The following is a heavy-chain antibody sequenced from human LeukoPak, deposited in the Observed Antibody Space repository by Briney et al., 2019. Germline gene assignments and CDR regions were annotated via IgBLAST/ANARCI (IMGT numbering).Heavy chain of an antibody. CDR1: GGSISSYC. CDR3: ARARTTSSSWYSQWLLFWYFDL. CDR2: IYYSGST. V-gene: IGHV4-59*08. J-gene: IGHJ2*01. D-gene: IGHD6-13*01. Sequence: PSETLSLTCTVSGGSISSYCWSWIRQPPGKGLEWIGYIYYSGSTNYNPSLKSRVTISVDTSKNQFSLKLSSVTAADTAVYYCARARTTSSSWYSQWLLFWYFDLWGRGTLVTVSS.